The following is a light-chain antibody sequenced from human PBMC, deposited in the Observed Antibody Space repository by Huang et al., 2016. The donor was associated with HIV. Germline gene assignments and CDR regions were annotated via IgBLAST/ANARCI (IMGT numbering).Light chain of an antibody. CDR1: QSLLHNNGTTY. J-gene: IGKJ4*02. CDR3: MQGVSLPLT. Sequence: DIVMTQTPLSLSVTPGQPASISCKSSQSLLHNNGTTYVYWYLQKPGQSPKLLIYEVSSRFSAVPDRFSGSGSGTEFTLTISRVEADDVGVYYCMQGVSLPLTFGGGTRVEMK. V-gene: IGKV2-29*02. CDR2: EVS.